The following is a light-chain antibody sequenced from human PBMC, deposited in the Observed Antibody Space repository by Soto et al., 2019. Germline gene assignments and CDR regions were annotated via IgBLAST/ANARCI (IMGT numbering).Light chain of an antibody. J-gene: IGKJ1*01. CDR1: QSISVTY. Sequence: EIVMTQSPATLSVSPGERATLSCRASQSISVTYLAWYQQKPGQAPRLLIYGASTRATGIPDRFSGSGSGTDFTLTISSLEPEDFAAYYCQQRTNWPRTFGQGTKVDIK. V-gene: IGKV3D-20*02. CDR2: GAS. CDR3: QQRTNWPRT.